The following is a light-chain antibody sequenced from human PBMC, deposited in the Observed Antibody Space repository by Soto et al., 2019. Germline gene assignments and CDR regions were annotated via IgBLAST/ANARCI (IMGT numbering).Light chain of an antibody. CDR2: GDS. CDR1: ISNIGRGYD. V-gene: IGLV1-40*01. J-gene: IGLJ3*02. Sequence: QSVLTQPPSVSGAPGQRGTISCTGSISNIGRGYDVHWYQQLPGSAPRLLLSGDSNRPSGVPDRFSGSRSGTSASLAITGVQAEDEGDYYCQTFDSSLTISWVFVGGTKLTVL. CDR3: QTFDSSLTISWV.